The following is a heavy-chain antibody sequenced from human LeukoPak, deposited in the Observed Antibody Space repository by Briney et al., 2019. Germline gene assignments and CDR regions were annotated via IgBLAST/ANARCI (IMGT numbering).Heavy chain of an antibody. J-gene: IGHJ4*02. CDR1: GFTFSSYA. V-gene: IGHV3-23*01. CDR3: AKDPSMSNIIWGYAEF. Sequence: GGSLRLSCAASGFTFSSYAMTWVRQAPGKGLEWVSSLTASGTTTRYADSVKGRFTISRDNSKNTLYLQMNGLRAEDTAVYYCAKDPSMSNIIWGYAEFWGQGTLVTVPS. CDR2: LTASGTTT. D-gene: IGHD2/OR15-2a*01.